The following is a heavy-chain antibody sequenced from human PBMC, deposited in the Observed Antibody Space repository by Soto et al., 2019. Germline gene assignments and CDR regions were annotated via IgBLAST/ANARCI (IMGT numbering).Heavy chain of an antibody. Sequence: EVQLVESGGGLVQPGGSLRLSCAASGFTVSSNYMSWVRQAPGKGLEWVSVIYSGGSTYFADSVKGRFTISRHNSKNTLYLQMNSLRAEDTAVYYGARGGGTVTSNWFDPWGQGTLVTVSS. CDR2: IYSGGST. V-gene: IGHV3-53*04. J-gene: IGHJ5*02. CDR1: GFTVSSNY. CDR3: ARGGGTVTSNWFDP. D-gene: IGHD4-17*01.